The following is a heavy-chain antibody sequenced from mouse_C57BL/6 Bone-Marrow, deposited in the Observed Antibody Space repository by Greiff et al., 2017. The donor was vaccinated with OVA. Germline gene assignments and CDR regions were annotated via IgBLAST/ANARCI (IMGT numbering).Heavy chain of an antibody. D-gene: IGHD2-5*01. J-gene: IGHJ4*01. Sequence: QVQLQQPGAELVMPGASVKLSCKASGYTFTSYWMHWVKQRPGQGLEWIGEIDPSASYTNYNQKFKGKSTLTVDKSSSTAYMQLSSLTSEDSAVYYCARGSYYSNSYAMDYWGQGTSVTVSS. CDR3: ARGSYYSNSYAMDY. V-gene: IGHV1-69*01. CDR2: IDPSASYT. CDR1: GYTFTSYW.